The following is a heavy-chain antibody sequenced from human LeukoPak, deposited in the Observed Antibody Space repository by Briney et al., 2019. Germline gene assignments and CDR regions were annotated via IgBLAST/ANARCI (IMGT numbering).Heavy chain of an antibody. CDR1: GYTFTSYY. J-gene: IGHJ4*02. D-gene: IGHD5-24*01. V-gene: IGHV1-46*01. Sequence: GASVKVSCKASGYTFTSYYMHWVRQAPGQGLEWMGIINPSGGSTSYAQKFQGRVTMTRDTSTSTVYMELSSLRSEDTAVYYCARAPLLGMATIPFDSWGQGTLVTVSS. CDR2: INPSGGST. CDR3: ARAPLLGMATIPFDS.